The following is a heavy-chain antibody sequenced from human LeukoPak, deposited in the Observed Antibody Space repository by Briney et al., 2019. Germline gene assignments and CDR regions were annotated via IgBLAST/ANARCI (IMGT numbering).Heavy chain of an antibody. Sequence: ASVKVSCKASGYTFTGYYMHWVRQAPGQGLEWMGWINPNSGGTNYAQKFQGRVTMTEDTSTDTAYMELSSLRSEDTAVYYCATVYSSSWHPLRLDPWGQGTLVTVSS. D-gene: IGHD6-13*01. V-gene: IGHV1-2*02. J-gene: IGHJ5*02. CDR3: ATVYSSSWHPLRLDP. CDR1: GYTFTGYY. CDR2: INPNSGGT.